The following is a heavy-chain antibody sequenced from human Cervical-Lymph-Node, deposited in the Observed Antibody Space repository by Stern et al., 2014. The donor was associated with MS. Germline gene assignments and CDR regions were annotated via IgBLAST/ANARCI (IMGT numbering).Heavy chain of an antibody. CDR1: GGTFSSYA. V-gene: IGHV1-69*09. D-gene: IGHD5-24*01. Sequence: VQLVESGAEVKKPGSSVKVSCKASGGTFSSYAFSWVRQAPGQGLEWMGRIIPRLNIASYAQKFQGRVTITADTSTITAYMELSSLRSEDTAVYYCARGGIDGYNFDYWRQGTLVTVSS. CDR3: ARGGIDGYNFDY. J-gene: IGHJ4*02. CDR2: IIPRLNIA.